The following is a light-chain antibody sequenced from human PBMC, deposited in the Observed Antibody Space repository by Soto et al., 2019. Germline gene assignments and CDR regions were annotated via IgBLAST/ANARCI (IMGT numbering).Light chain of an antibody. V-gene: IGKV3-11*01. CDR2: DAS. J-gene: IGKJ2*01. CDR3: HQRET. CDR1: QSLGDY. Sequence: ELLLTQSPATLSLSPGQRATLSCRASQSLGDYLAWYQQNPCQAPRLLIYDASNRATGIPARLSGGGPGTDSTRTLSSLGPEDFAVYYWHQRETCGEGTKLEI.